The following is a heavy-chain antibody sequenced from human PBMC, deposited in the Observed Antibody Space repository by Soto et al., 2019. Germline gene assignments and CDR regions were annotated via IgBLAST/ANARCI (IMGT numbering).Heavy chain of an antibody. CDR2: IDPSDSYT. D-gene: IGHD2-21*01. V-gene: IGHV5-10-1*01. CDR1: GYSFTSFW. Sequence: GVPMKISSKGSGYSFTSFWISRVRQMPGKGLEWMGRIDPSDSYTNYSPSFQGHVTISADKSISTAYLQWSSLKASDTAMYYWARRDGYYYGMDVWGQGTTVTVSS. J-gene: IGHJ6*02. CDR3: ARRDGYYYGMDV.